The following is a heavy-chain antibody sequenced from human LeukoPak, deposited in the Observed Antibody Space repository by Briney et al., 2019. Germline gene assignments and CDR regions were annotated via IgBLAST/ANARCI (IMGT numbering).Heavy chain of an antibody. V-gene: IGHV4-39*01. CDR3: SRSHDYGGLYLYYYMDV. J-gene: IGHJ6*03. CDR2: LDSSGST. Sequence: SETLSLTCTVSGGSISSRSDYWGWIRQTPGKGLEWIGNLDSSGSTYYNPSLKSRVTISVGTSKNQFSLNLRSVTAADTAIYFCSRSHDYGGLYLYYYMDVWGKGTTVTVSS. CDR1: GGSISSRSDY. D-gene: IGHD4-23*01.